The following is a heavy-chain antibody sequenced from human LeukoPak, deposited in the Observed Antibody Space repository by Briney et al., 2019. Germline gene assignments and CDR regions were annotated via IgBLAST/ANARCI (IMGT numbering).Heavy chain of an antibody. CDR1: GGSISSYY. D-gene: IGHD2-21*02. CDR3: ARGDHYYYAMDV. Sequence: SETLSLTCTVFGGSISSYYWSWIRQPPGEGLEWIGYIYSSGSTNYNPPLKSRVTISVDTSKNQCSLKLTSMTAADTAVYYCARGDHYYYAMDVWGKGTTVTVSS. V-gene: IGHV4-59*01. J-gene: IGHJ6*04. CDR2: IYSSGST.